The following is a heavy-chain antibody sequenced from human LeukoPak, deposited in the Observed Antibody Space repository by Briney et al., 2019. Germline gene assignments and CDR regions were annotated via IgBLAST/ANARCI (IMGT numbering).Heavy chain of an antibody. V-gene: IGHV3-21*01. CDR2: ISSSSGYI. CDR1: GFTFRTYS. J-gene: IGHJ3*02. Sequence: GGSLRLSCAASGFTFRTYSMNWVRQAPGKGLEWVSSISSSSGYIYYADSVKGRFTISRDNAKNSLYLQMNSLRAEDTAVYCCAKDTCSTSCYIGALDIWGLGTLVTVSS. CDR3: AKDTCSTSCYIGALDI. D-gene: IGHD2-2*02.